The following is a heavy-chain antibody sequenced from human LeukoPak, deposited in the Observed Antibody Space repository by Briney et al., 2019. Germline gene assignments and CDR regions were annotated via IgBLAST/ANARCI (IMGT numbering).Heavy chain of an antibody. CDR2: IKSKTDGGTT. CDR3: TRDRGSSTLGDY. J-gene: IGHJ4*02. CDR1: GFTFSNAW. Sequence: PGGSLRLSCAASGFTFSNAWMSWVRQAPGKGLEWVGRIKSKTDGGTTDYAAPVKGRFTISRDDSKNTLYLQMNSLKTEDTAVYYCTRDRGSSTLGDYWGQGTLVTVSS. V-gene: IGHV3-15*01. D-gene: IGHD7-27*01.